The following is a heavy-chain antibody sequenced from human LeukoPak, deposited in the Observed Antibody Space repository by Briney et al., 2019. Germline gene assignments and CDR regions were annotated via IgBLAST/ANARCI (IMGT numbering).Heavy chain of an antibody. CDR1: GGSISSYY. CDR3: ARGPYDFWSGPPGGWFDP. D-gene: IGHD3-3*01. CDR2: IYTSGST. J-gene: IGHJ5*02. V-gene: IGHV4-4*07. Sequence: RPSETLSLTCTVSGGSISSYYWSWIRQPAGKGLEWIGRIYTSGSTNYNPSLKSRVTMSVDTSKNQFSLKLSSVTAADTAVYYCARGPYDFWSGPPGGWFDPWGQGTLVTVSS.